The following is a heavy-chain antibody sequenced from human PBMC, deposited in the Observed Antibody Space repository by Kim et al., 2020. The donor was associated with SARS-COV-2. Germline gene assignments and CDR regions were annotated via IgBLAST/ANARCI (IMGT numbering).Heavy chain of an antibody. J-gene: IGHJ3*02. V-gene: IGHV3-7*03. CDR3: ARVLIWFGEYDAFDI. D-gene: IGHD3-10*01. Sequence: GGSLRLSCAASGFTFSSYWMSWVRQAPGKGLEWVANIKQDGSEKYYVDSVKGRFTISRDNAKNSLYLQMNSLRAEDTAVYYCARVLIWFGEYDAFDIWGQGTMVTVSS. CDR2: IKQDGSEK. CDR1: GFTFSSYW.